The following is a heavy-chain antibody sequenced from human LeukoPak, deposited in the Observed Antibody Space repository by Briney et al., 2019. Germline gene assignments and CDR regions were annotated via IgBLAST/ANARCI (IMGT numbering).Heavy chain of an antibody. CDR1: GFTFSDYY. J-gene: IGHJ4*02. D-gene: IGHD3-22*01. Sequence: GSLRLSCAASGFTFSDYYMTWVRQAPGKGLEWVSAISGSGAKTYYADSVKGRFTISRDNSKNTLYLQMNSLRAEDTAVYYCTKERTSSGYYDYWGQGALVTVSS. CDR3: TKERTSSGYYDY. V-gene: IGHV3-23*01. CDR2: ISGSGAKT.